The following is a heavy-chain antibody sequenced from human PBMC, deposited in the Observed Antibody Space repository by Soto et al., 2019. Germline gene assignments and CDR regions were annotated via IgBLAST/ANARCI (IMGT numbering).Heavy chain of an antibody. J-gene: IGHJ4*02. V-gene: IGHV5-10-1*03. Sequence: EVQLVQSGAEVKKPGESLTVSCKASGDSFTSTYISWVRQMPGKGLEWMGRIGPSDSYINYSPSFQGHVTISADKSISPAYLQWSSLRSSDTAMYYCATSGVADMATHWANWGQGTLVTVSS. CDR3: ATSGVADMATHWAN. CDR1: GDSFTSTY. D-gene: IGHD3-10*01. CDR2: IGPSDSYI.